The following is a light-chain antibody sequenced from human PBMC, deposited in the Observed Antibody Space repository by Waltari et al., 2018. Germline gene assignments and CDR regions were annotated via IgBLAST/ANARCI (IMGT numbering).Light chain of an antibody. CDR1: QSLLHRSGNTF. CDR2: LVS. J-gene: IGKJ1*01. Sequence: DIVMTQSPLSLSVTPGEPASISCRSSQSLLHRSGNTFLDCYLQKPGQSPQLLIYLVSNRASGVPDRFSGSGSGTDFTLKISRVEAEDVGVYFCMQARQTPWTFGQGTKVEIK. CDR3: MQARQTPWT. V-gene: IGKV2-28*01.